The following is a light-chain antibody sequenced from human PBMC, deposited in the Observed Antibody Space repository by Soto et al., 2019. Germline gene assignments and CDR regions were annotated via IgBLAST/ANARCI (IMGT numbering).Light chain of an antibody. CDR3: QQRSNWLIT. CDR2: DAS. J-gene: IGKJ3*01. Sequence: EIVLTQSPATLSLSPGERATLSCRASQSVSSYLAWYQQKPGLAPRLLIYDASNRATGIPARFSGSGSGTDFTLTISSLEPEDFAVYYCQQRSNWLITFGRGTKVDIK. V-gene: IGKV3-11*01. CDR1: QSVSSY.